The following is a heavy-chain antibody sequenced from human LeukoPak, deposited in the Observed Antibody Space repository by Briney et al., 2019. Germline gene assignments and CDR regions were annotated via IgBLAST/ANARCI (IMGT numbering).Heavy chain of an antibody. Sequence: PGGSLRLSCAASGFTFSSYWMHWVRQAPGKGLVWVSRITSDVSSTSYADSVKGRFTISRDNAKNTLYLQMNSLRAEDTAVYYCSAAGNYEYFQHWGQGTLVTVSS. CDR2: ITSDVSST. CDR3: SAAGNYEYFQH. V-gene: IGHV3-74*01. J-gene: IGHJ1*01. CDR1: GFTFSSYW. D-gene: IGHD6-13*01.